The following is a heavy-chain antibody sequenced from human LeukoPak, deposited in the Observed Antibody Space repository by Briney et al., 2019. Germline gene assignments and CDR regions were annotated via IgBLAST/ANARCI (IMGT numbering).Heavy chain of an antibody. CDR2: IYYSGST. J-gene: IGHJ4*02. V-gene: IGHV4-39*01. CDR3: ARCLRGAAPHFDY. CDR1: GGSISSSSYY. D-gene: IGHD3-10*01. Sequence: SETLSLTCTVSGGSISSSSYYWGWIRQPPGKGLEWIGSIYYSGSTYYNPSLKSRVTISVDTSKNQFSLKLSSVTAADTAVYYCARCLRGAAPHFDYWGQGTLATVSS.